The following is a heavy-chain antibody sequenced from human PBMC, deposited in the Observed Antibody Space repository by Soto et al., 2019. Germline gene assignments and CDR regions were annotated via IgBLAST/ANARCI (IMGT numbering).Heavy chain of an antibody. CDR3: AKDVHYDSSGGLDY. Sequence: EVRLLESGGGLEQPGGSLRLSCTTSGFTFDNFAMSWVRQAPGRGLEWVSAISGGGGGRYYADCVKGPFIISRDNSKNTVYRQVNGLRIEETAVYYCAKDVHYDSSGGLDYWGQGTLVTASS. CDR2: ISGGGGGR. V-gene: IGHV3-23*01. D-gene: IGHD3-22*01. CDR1: GFTFDNFA. J-gene: IGHJ4*02.